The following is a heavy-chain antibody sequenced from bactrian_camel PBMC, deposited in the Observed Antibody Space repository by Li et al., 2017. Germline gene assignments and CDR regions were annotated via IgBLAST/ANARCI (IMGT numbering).Heavy chain of an antibody. CDR1: GYGIGNKC. D-gene: IGHD5*01. Sequence: HVQLVESGGGSVQPGGSLRLSCEVIGYGIGNKCMGWFRQASGKEREGVAALRTDSDTPYYGDSVKGRFTISQDRAKNTVYLQLNSLKTEDMAMYYCARRGWGSSLDYWGQGTQVTVS. CDR2: LRTDSDTP. J-gene: IGHJ4*01. V-gene: IGHV3S54*01. CDR3: ARRGWGSSLDY.